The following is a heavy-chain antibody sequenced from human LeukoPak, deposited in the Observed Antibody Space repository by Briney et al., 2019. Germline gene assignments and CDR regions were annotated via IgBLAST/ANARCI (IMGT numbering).Heavy chain of an antibody. D-gene: IGHD6-25*01. CDR1: GGSISSYY. CDR3: ARAGYSSAFDP. J-gene: IGHJ5*02. V-gene: IGHV4-59*01. Sequence: SETLSLTCTVSGGSISSYYWSWIRQPPGKGLEWIGYIYYSGSTNYNPSLKSRVTISVDTSKNQFSLKLSSVTAADTAVYYCARAGYSSAFDPWGQGTLVTVSS. CDR2: IYYSGST.